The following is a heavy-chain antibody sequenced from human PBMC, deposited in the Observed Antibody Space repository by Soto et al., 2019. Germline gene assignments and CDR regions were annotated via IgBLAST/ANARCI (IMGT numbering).Heavy chain of an antibody. CDR2: ISGSGGST. J-gene: IGHJ6*02. V-gene: IGHV3-23*01. Sequence: EVQLLESGGGLVQPGGSLRLSCAASGFTFSRYAMSWGRQSPGKGLEWVSAISGSGGSTYYADSVKGRFTISRDNSKNTLYLQMNSLSAEDTAVYYCAKKEDYDDYGMDVWGQGTTVTVSS. CDR3: AKKEDYDDYGMDV. D-gene: IGHD3-22*01. CDR1: GFTFSRYA.